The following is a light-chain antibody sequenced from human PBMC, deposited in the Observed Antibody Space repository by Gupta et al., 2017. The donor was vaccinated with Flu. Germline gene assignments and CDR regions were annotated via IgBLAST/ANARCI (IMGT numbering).Light chain of an antibody. Sequence: WLAWYQQKPGKAPKLLIYAASDLQSGVPSRFSAFASVTLFTLIISGLQPEDSATYYCQQAKTFPITFGQGTRLEIK. V-gene: IGKV1D-12*01. CDR1: W. J-gene: IGKJ5*01. CDR2: AAS. CDR3: QQAKTFPIT.